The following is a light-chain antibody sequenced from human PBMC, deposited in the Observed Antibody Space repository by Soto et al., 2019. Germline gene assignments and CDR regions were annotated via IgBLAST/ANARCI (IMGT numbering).Light chain of an antibody. Sequence: QSALTQPASVSGSPGQSIAISCTGTISDVGGYNYVSWYQQHPGKAPKLMIYDVNNRPSGVSNRSSGSKSGNTASLTISGLQAEDEADYYCCSYTTSSTYVFGTGTKVTVL. V-gene: IGLV2-14*03. CDR3: CSYTTSSTYV. CDR2: DVN. J-gene: IGLJ1*01. CDR1: ISDVGGYNY.